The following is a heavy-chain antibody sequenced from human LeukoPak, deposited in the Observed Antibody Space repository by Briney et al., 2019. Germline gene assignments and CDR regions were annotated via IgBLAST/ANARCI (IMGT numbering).Heavy chain of an antibody. V-gene: IGHV1-24*01. CDR2: FDPEVGET. J-gene: IGHJ4*02. D-gene: IGHD1-26*01. CDR1: GYTLTELS. CDR3: ATSYRIVGATTFDY. Sequence: AASAKVSCKVSGYTLTELSMHWVRQAPGKGLEWMGGFDPEVGETIYAQKFQGRVTMTEDTSTDTAYMELSSLRSEDTAVYYCATSYRIVGATTFDYWGQGTLVTVSS.